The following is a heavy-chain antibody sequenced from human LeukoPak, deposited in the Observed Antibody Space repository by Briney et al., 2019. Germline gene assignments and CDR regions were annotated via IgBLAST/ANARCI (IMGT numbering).Heavy chain of an antibody. CDR1: GFTFSSYG. CDR3: AKVRGYSGYDLDY. D-gene: IGHD5-12*01. J-gene: IGHJ4*02. Sequence: GGSLRLPCAASGFTFSSYGMHWVRQAPGKGLEWVAFIRYDGSNKYYADSVKGRFTISRDNSKNTLYLQMNSPRAEDTAVYYCAKVRGYSGYDLDYWGQGTLVTVSS. CDR2: IRYDGSNK. V-gene: IGHV3-30*02.